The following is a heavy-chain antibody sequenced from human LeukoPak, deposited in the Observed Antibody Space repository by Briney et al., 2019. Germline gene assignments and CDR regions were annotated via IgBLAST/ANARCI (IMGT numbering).Heavy chain of an antibody. CDR2: ISWNSGSI. CDR1: GFTFSSYS. CDR3: AKDMSPPYCSGGSCYSGAFDI. Sequence: PGGSLRLSCAASGFTFSSYSMNWVRQAPGKGLEWVSGISWNSGSIGYADSVKGRFTISRDNAKNSLYLQMNSLRAEDTALYYCAKDMSPPYCSGGSCYSGAFDIWGQGTMVTVSS. J-gene: IGHJ3*02. D-gene: IGHD2-15*01. V-gene: IGHV3-9*01.